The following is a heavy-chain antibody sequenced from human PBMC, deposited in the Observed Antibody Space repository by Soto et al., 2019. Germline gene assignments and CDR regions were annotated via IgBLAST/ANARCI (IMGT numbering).Heavy chain of an antibody. CDR1: GFTFSSYA. D-gene: IGHD2-15*01. CDR2: ISYDGSNK. J-gene: IGHJ6*02. Sequence: QVQLVESGGGVVQPGRSLRLYCAASGFTFSSYAMHWVRQAPGKGLEWVAVISYDGSNKYYADSVKGRFTISRDNSKNTLYLQMNSLRAEDTAVYYCARDGGYAEPYYYYGMDVWGQGTTVTVSS. CDR3: ARDGGYAEPYYYYGMDV. V-gene: IGHV3-30-3*01.